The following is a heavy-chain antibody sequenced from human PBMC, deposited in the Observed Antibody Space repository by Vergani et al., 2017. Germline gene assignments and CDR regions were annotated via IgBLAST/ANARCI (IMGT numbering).Heavy chain of an antibody. CDR1: GGSFSGYY. J-gene: IGHJ4*02. D-gene: IGHD3-16*02. Sequence: QVQLQQWGAGLLKPSETLSLTCAVYGGSFSGYYWSWIRQPPGKGLEWIGKINHSGSTNYNPSLKSRVTISVDTSKNQFSLKLSSVTAADTAVYYCARRPKGRYYFDYWGQGTLVTVSS. CDR2: INHSGST. CDR3: ARRPKGRYYFDY. V-gene: IGHV4-34*01.